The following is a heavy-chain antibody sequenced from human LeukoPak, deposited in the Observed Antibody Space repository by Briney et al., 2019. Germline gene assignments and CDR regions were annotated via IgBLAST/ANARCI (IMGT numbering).Heavy chain of an antibody. Sequence: GGSLRLSCAASGSTFSSYAMSWVRQAPGKGLEWVSAISGSGGSTYYADSVKGRYTISRDNSKNTLYLQMNSLRAEDTAVYYCASGVSSSFLVDVWGQGTTVTVSS. J-gene: IGHJ6*02. CDR2: ISGSGGST. CDR3: ASGVSSSFLVDV. D-gene: IGHD6-13*01. CDR1: GSTFSSYA. V-gene: IGHV3-23*01.